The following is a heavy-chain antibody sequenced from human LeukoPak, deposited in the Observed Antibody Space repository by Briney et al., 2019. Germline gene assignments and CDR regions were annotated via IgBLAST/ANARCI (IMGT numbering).Heavy chain of an antibody. V-gene: IGHV3-66*01. CDR1: GFTVSSNY. Sequence: GGSLRLSCAASGFTVSSNYMSWVRQAPGKGLEWVSVIYSGGSTYYADSVKGRFTISRDNSKNTLYLQMNSLRAEDTAVYYCARWLPEVYFDYWGQGTLVTVSS. D-gene: IGHD5-18*01. CDR3: ARWLPEVYFDY. J-gene: IGHJ4*02. CDR2: IYSGGST.